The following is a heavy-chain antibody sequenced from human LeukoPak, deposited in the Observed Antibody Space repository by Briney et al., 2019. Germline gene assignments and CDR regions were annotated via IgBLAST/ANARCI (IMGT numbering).Heavy chain of an antibody. D-gene: IGHD3-3*01. CDR3: ARSQRSITIFGVVSSPFDY. V-gene: IGHV4-34*01. J-gene: IGHJ4*02. CDR1: GGSFSGYY. CDR2: INHSGGT. Sequence: PSETLSLTCAVYGGSFSGYYWSWIRQPPGEGLEWIGEINHSGGTNYNPSLKSRVTISVDTSKNQFSLKLSSVTAADTAVYYCARSQRSITIFGVVSSPFDYWGQGTLVTVSS.